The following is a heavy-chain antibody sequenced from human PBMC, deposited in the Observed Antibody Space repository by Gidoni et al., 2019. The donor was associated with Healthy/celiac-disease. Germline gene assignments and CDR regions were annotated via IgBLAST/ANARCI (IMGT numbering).Heavy chain of an antibody. Sequence: QVQLQESGPGLVKPSETLSLTCTVSGSSISRYYWSWIRQPPGKGLEWIGYIYYSGSTNYNPSLKSRVTISVDTSKNQFSLKLSSVTAADTAVYYCARIIAVAGTGAYYGMDVWGQGTTVTVSS. CDR3: ARIIAVAGTGAYYGMDV. D-gene: IGHD6-19*01. V-gene: IGHV4-59*01. J-gene: IGHJ6*02. CDR2: IYYSGST. CDR1: GSSISRYY.